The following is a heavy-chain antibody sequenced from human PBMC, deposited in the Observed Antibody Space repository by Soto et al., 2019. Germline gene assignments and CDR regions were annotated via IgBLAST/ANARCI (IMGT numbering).Heavy chain of an antibody. Sequence: QVQLVQSGAEVKKPGSSVKVSCKAYGGTFSSYAISGVRQAPGQGLEWMGGIIPLFGTANYAQKFQGRVTITADESTSTAYMELSSLRPEDTAVYYCARYLAPGVYCGQGTLVTVSS. V-gene: IGHV1-69*12. CDR1: GGTFSSYA. D-gene: IGHD3-9*01. CDR2: IIPLFGTA. CDR3: ARYLAPGVY. J-gene: IGHJ4*02.